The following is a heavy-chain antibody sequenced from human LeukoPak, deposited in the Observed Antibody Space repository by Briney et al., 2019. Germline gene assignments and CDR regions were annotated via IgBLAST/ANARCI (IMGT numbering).Heavy chain of an antibody. J-gene: IGHJ4*02. CDR1: GYSIRSTYY. CDR2: VFHSGSS. D-gene: IGHD3-22*01. Sequence: PSETLSLTCSVSGYSIRSTYYWGWIRHPPGKGLEWIGSVFHSGSSYYNPSLKSRVAISVDTSKNQFSLILTSVTAADTAVYYCARAGADDSSGYFDFDYWGQGTLVTVSS. CDR3: ARAGADDSSGYFDFDY. V-gene: IGHV4-38-2*02.